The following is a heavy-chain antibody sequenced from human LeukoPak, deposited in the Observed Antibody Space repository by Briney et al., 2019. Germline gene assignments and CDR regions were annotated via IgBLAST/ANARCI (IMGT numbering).Heavy chain of an antibody. CDR1: GGSISSYY. V-gene: IGHV4-4*07. Sequence: KPSETLSLTCTVSGGSISSYYWSWIRQPAGKGLEWIGRIYTSGSTNYNPSLKSRVTISVDTSKNQFSLKLSSVTAADTAVYYCARDVYCSSTSCYYSAYYYYYYMDVWGKGTTVTVSS. D-gene: IGHD2-2*01. J-gene: IGHJ6*03. CDR3: ARDVYCSSTSCYYSAYYYYYYMDV. CDR2: IYTSGST.